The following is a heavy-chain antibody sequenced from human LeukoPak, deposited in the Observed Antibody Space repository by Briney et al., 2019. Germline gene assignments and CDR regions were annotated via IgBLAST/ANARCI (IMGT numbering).Heavy chain of an antibody. CDR1: GFTFSSYW. V-gene: IGHV3-7*01. CDR2: IKQDGSEK. D-gene: IGHD3-22*01. CDR3: ARDYYDSSGWGINWFDP. Sequence: PGGSLRLSCAASGFTFSSYWMSWVRQAPGKGLELVANIKQDGSEKYYVDSVKGRFTISRDNAKNSLYLQMNSLRAEHTAVYYCARDYYDSSGWGINWFDPWGQGTLVTVSS. J-gene: IGHJ5*02.